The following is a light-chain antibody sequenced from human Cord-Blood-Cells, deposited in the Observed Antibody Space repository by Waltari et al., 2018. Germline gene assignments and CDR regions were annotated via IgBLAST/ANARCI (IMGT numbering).Light chain of an antibody. J-gene: IGKJ1*01. V-gene: IGKV3-20*01. CDR1: QSVSSSY. Sequence: EIVLTQSPGTLSLSPGERATLSCRASQSVSSSYLAWYQQKPGQAPRPLIYGASSRATGIPDRFCGSGSGTDFTLTISRLEPEDFAVYYCQQYGSSPWTFGQGTKVEIK. CDR2: GAS. CDR3: QQYGSSPWT.